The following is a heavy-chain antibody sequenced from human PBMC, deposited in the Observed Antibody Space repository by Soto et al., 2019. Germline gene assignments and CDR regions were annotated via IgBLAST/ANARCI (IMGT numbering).Heavy chain of an antibody. CDR1: GGSISSGGYY. V-gene: IGHV4-31*03. D-gene: IGHD2-15*01. Sequence: SETLSLTCTVSGGSISSGGYYWSWIRQHPGKGLEWIGYIYYSGSTYYNPSLKSRVTISVDTSKNQFSLKLSSVTAADTAVYYCARGYCSGGSCYVDYYGMDVWGQGTTVTVSS. CDR2: IYYSGST. J-gene: IGHJ6*02. CDR3: ARGYCSGGSCYVDYYGMDV.